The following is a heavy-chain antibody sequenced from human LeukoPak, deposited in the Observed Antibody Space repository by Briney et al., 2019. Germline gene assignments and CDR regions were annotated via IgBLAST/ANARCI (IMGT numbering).Heavy chain of an antibody. CDR1: GFSLSTSGMR. CDR3: ARIPMTLNAFDI. Sequence: SGPTLVNPTQTLTLTCTFSGFSLSTSGMRVSWIRQPPGKALEWLARIDWDDDKFYSTSLKTRLTTSKDTSKNQVVLTMTNMDPVDTATYYCARIPMTLNAFDIWGQGTMVTVSS. D-gene: IGHD2-21*02. CDR2: IDWDDDK. V-gene: IGHV2-70*04. J-gene: IGHJ3*02.